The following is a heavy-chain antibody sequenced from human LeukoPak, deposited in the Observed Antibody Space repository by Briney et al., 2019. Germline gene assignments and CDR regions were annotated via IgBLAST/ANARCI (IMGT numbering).Heavy chain of an antibody. CDR2: IYYSGST. D-gene: IGHD1-26*01. CDR3: ARYSGSYRREYYFDY. Sequence: SQTLSPTCTVSGGSISSGDYYWSWIRQPPGKGLEWIGYIYYSGSTYYNPSLKSRVTISVDTSKNQFSLKLSSVTAADTAVYYCARYSGSYRREYYFDYWGQGTLVTVSS. J-gene: IGHJ4*02. CDR1: GGSISSGDYY. V-gene: IGHV4-30-4*08.